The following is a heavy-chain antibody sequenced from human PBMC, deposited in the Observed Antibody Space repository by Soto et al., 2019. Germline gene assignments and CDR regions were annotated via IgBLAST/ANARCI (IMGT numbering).Heavy chain of an antibody. D-gene: IGHD3-3*02. V-gene: IGHV3-33*01. CDR2: IWYDGSNQ. J-gene: IGHJ4*02. CDR1: GFTFSSYG. CDR3: ARDGVDTSSIYY. Sequence: QVQLVESGGGVVQPGRSLRLSCAASGFTFSSYGMHWVRQAPGKGLEWVAVIWYDGSNQYYADSVKGRFTISRDNSKNTLYLQINSLRAEHTAVYYCARDGVDTSSIYYWGQGTLVTVSS.